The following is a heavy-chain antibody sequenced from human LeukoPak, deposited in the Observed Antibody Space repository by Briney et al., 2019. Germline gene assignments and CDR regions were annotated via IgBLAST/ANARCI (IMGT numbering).Heavy chain of an antibody. CDR1: GFTFSSYA. CDR2: ISYDGSNK. J-gene: IGHJ6*03. CDR3: ARGLGRASRSAYYYMDV. Sequence: GGSLRLSCAASGFTFSSYAMHWVRQAPGKGLEWVAVISYDGSNKYYADSVKGRFTISRDNAKDSLYLEMNRLRVDDTAVYYCARGLGRASRSAYYYMDVWGKGTTVTVSS. V-gene: IGHV3-30-3*01. D-gene: IGHD3-3*01.